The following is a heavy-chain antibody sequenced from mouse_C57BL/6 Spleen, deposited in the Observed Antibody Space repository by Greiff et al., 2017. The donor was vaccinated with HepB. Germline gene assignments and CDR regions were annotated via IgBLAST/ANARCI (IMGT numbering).Heavy chain of an antibody. J-gene: IGHJ4*01. V-gene: IGHV1-81*01. CDR2: IYPRSGNT. Sequence: VQLQESGAELARPGASVKLSCKASGYTFTSYGISWVKQRTGQGLEWIGEIYPRSGNTYYNEKFKGKATLTADKSSSTAYMELRSLTSEDSAVYFCARRDGSSPMDYWGQGTSVTVSS. CDR3: ARRDGSSPMDY. D-gene: IGHD1-1*01. CDR1: GYTFTSYG.